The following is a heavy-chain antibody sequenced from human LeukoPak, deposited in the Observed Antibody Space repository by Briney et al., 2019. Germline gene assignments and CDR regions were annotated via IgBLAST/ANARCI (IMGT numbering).Heavy chain of an antibody. CDR1: GFTFNNAW. CDR3: TTEGGANT. J-gene: IGHJ5*02. D-gene: IGHD4/OR15-4a*01. Sequence: GGSLRLSCAVSGFTFNNAWMSWLRQAPGKGLEWVGRIKRQTEGATTEYTAPVEGRFTISRDDSQNTVYLQMNSLKAEDTAVYYCTTEGGANTWGQGTLVTVSS. CDR2: IKRQTEGATT. V-gene: IGHV3-15*01.